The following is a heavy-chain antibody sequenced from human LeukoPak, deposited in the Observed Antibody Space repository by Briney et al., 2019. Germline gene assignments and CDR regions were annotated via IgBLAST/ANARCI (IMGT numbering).Heavy chain of an antibody. CDR2: IYPGDSDT. D-gene: IGHD5-18*01. J-gene: IGHJ4*02. V-gene: IGHV5-51*01. Sequence: GESLKISCTGSGYSLTSYWIGWVRHMPGKGLEWIGIIYPGDSDTRYSSSLQGQVTISADKYITTAYLQWSSLKASDTAMYYCARRGAMVCFDYWGQGTLVSVSS. CDR3: ARRGAMVCFDY. CDR1: GYSLTSYW.